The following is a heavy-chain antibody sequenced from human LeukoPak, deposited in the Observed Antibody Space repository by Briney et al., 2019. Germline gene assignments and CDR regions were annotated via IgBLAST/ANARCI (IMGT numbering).Heavy chain of an antibody. CDR3: ARDCSGGSCYSGWGYYYGMDV. D-gene: IGHD2-15*01. Sequence: GGSLRLSCVASGFTFSSHGMHWVRQAPGKGLEWVSYISSSSSTIYYADSVKGRFTISRDNAKNSLYLQMNSLRAEDTAVYYCARDCSGGSCYSGWGYYYGMDVWGQGTTVTLSS. CDR2: ISSSSSTI. J-gene: IGHJ6*02. CDR1: GFTFSSHG. V-gene: IGHV3-48*04.